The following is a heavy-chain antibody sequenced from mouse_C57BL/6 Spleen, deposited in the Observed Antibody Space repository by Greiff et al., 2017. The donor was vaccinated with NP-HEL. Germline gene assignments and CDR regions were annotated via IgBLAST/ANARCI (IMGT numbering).Heavy chain of an antibody. D-gene: IGHD2-4*01. CDR1: GYTFTDYE. CDR3: TRNYDYDGPSWYFDV. J-gene: IGHJ1*03. Sequence: QVHVKQSGAELVRPGASVTLSCKASGYTFTDYEMHWVKQTPVHGLEWIGAIDPETGGTANNQKFKGKAILTADKSSSTAYMELRSLTSEDSAVYYCTRNYDYDGPSWYFDVWGTGTTVTVSS. CDR2: IDPETGGT. V-gene: IGHV1-15*01.